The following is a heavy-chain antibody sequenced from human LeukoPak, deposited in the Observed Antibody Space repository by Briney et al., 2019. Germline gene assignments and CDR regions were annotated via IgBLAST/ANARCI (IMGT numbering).Heavy chain of an antibody. J-gene: IGHJ4*02. D-gene: IGHD6-19*01. CDR3: ARETVAGTYYFDY. CDR2: INHSGST. CDR1: GGSFSGYY. Sequence: SETLSLTCAVYGGSFSGYYWSWIRQPPGKGLEWIGEINHSGSTNYNPSLKSRVTISVDTSKNQFSLKLSSVTAADTAVYYCARETVAGTYYFDYWGQGPWSPSPQ. V-gene: IGHV4-34*01.